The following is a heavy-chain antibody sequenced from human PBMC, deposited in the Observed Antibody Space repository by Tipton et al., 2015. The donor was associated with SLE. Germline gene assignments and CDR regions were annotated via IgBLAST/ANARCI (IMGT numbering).Heavy chain of an antibody. Sequence: TLSLTCNVSGGPISRNYWSWIRQPPGKGLEWMGYVYDSWTTNYNPSLEGRVTMSVDTSRNQFSLKLSSVTAADTAVYYCARLGSSGPGDVWGQGTTVTVS. V-gene: IGHV4-59*12. CDR3: ARLGSSGPGDV. CDR2: VYDSWTT. D-gene: IGHD6-19*01. CDR1: GGPISRNY. J-gene: IGHJ6*02.